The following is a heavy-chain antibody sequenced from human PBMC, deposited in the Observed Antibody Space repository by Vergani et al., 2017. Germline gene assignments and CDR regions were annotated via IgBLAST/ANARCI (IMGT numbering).Heavy chain of an antibody. J-gene: IGHJ5*02. CDR1: GFTFNQYG. CDR2: TWYDGNNK. CDR3: ARDLRLLYNRFDP. V-gene: IGHV3-33*01. D-gene: IGHD1-14*01. Sequence: QVQLVESGGGVVQPGRSLRLSCAASGFTFNQYGMHWVRQAPGKGLEWVAVTWYDGNNKQHADSVKGRFTISRDNSKSTMYLQMNSLRDEDTGVYYCARDLRLLYNRFDPWGQGTLLTVSS.